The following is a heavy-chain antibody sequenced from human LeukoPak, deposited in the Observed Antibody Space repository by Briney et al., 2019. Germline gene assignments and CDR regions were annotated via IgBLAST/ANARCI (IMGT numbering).Heavy chain of an antibody. D-gene: IGHD5-18*01. CDR3: ARQVDTTMALPDY. CDR2: ISTYNDNT. Sequence: ASVKVSCKTSGYIFTTYGMSWVRQAPGQRLEWMGWISTYNDNTNYAQRFRGRVTMTTDTSTSTVYMDLRSLRSDDTAIYYCARQVDTTMALPDYWGQGTLVTVSS. V-gene: IGHV1-18*01. CDR1: GYIFTTYG. J-gene: IGHJ4*02.